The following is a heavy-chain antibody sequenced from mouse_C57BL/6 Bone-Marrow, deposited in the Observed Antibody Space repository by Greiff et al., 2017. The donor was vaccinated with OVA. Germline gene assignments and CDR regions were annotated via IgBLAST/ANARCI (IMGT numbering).Heavy chain of an antibody. CDR3: ARWFPDY. CDR1: GYTFTSYW. V-gene: IGHV1-64*01. Sequence: QVQLQQPGAELVKPGASVKLSCKASGYTFTSYWMHWVKPRPGQGLEWIGMIHPNSGSTNYNEKLKSKATLTVDKASSTAYMQLSCLTSEDSAVYYCARWFPDYWGQGTTLTVSS. J-gene: IGHJ2*01. CDR2: IHPNSGST. D-gene: IGHD2-2*01.